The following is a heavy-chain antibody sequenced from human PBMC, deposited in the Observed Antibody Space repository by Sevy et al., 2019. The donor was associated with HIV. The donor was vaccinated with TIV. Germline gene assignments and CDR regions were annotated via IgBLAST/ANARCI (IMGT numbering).Heavy chain of an antibody. V-gene: IGHV3-9*01. J-gene: IGHJ3*02. CDR2: ISWNSGSI. Sequence: GGSLRLSCAASGFTFDDYAMHWVRQAPGKGLEWVSGISWNSGSIGYADSVKGRFTISRDNAKNSLYLQMNSLRAEDTALYYCAKDMSGGAHLFGLFDIWGQGTMVTVSS. D-gene: IGHD1-26*01. CDR3: AKDMSGGAHLFGLFDI. CDR1: GFTFDDYA.